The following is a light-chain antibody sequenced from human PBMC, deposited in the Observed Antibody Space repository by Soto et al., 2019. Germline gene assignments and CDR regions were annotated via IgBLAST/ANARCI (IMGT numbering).Light chain of an antibody. Sequence: IVLTQSPATLSLSPWERATLSCRASQSVSRYLAWYQQKPGQAPRLLIYDASARATGIPARFSGSGSGTDFTLSISSLEPEDFAVYYCQQRSNWPSITFGQGTRLEIK. CDR1: QSVSRY. V-gene: IGKV3-11*01. CDR2: DAS. CDR3: QQRSNWPSIT. J-gene: IGKJ5*01.